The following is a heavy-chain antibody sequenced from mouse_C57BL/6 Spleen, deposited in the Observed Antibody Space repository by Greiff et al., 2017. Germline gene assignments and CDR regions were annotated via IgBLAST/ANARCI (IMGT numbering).Heavy chain of an antibody. V-gene: IGHV1-4*01. Sequence: VQLQQSGAELARPGASVKMSCKASGYTFTSYTMHWVKQRPGQGLEWIGYINPSSGYTKYNQKFKDKATLTADKSSSTAYMQLSSLTSEDSAVXYCARGNSPYYFDYWGQGTTLTVSS. CDR2: INPSSGYT. D-gene: IGHD2-12*01. CDR1: GYTFTSYT. J-gene: IGHJ2*01. CDR3: ARGNSPYYFDY.